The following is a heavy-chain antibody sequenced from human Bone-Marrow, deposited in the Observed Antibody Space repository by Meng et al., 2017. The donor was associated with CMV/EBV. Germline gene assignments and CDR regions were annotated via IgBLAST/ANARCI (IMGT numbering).Heavy chain of an antibody. Sequence: ASVKVSCRVFGYTLTELSMHWVRQAPGKGLEWMGGFDPEDGETIYAQKFQGRVTMTEDTSTDTAYMELSSLRSEDTAVYYCATSFVTTEYYYGMDVWGQGTTVTVSS. CDR1: GYTLTELS. J-gene: IGHJ6*02. V-gene: IGHV1-24*01. CDR2: FDPEDGET. CDR3: ATSFVTTEYYYGMDV. D-gene: IGHD4-11*01.